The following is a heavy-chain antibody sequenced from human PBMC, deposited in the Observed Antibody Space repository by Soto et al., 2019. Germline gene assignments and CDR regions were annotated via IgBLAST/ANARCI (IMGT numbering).Heavy chain of an antibody. Sequence: SETLSLTCAVSGYSISSGYYWGWIRQPPGKGLEWIGSSYHSGSTYYNPSLKSRGTISVDRSKNQLCLKRSSVTAADTAVSYGASRGFFYGMDVRRQGTTVTASS. J-gene: IGHJ6*02. D-gene: IGHD3-3*01. CDR1: GYSISSGYY. V-gene: IGHV4-38-2*01. CDR3: ASRGFFYGMDV. CDR2: SYHSGST.